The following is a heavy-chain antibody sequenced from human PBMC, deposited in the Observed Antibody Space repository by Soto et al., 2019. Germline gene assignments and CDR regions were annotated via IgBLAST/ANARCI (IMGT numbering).Heavy chain of an antibody. CDR3: ARGGYTFGGPMGYYYGMDV. V-gene: IGHV1-69*06. J-gene: IGHJ6*02. CDR2: IIPIFGTA. CDR1: GGTFSSYA. Sequence: QVQLVQSGAEVKKPGSSVKVSCKASGGTFSSYAISWVRQAPGQGLEWMGGIIPIFGTANYAQKFQGRVTITADKDTSTAYMELSSLRSEDTAVYYCARGGYTFGGPMGYYYGMDVWGQGTTVTVSS. D-gene: IGHD3-16*01.